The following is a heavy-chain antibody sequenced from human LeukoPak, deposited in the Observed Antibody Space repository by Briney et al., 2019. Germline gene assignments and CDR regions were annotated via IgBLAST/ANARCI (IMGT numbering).Heavy chain of an antibody. CDR2: INPNSGGT. CDR3: ARDRSIAAPPFDY. D-gene: IGHD6-6*01. V-gene: IGHV1-2*02. Sequence: ASVKVSCKASGYTFTGYYMHWVRQAPGQGLEWMGWINPNSGGTNYAQKFQGRVTMTRDTSISTAYMELSRLRSDDTAVYYCARDRSIAAPPFDYWGRGTLVTVSS. CDR1: GYTFTGYY. J-gene: IGHJ4*02.